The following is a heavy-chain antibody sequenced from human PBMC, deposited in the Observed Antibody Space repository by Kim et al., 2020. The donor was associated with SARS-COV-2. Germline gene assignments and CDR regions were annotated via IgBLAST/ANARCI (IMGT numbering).Heavy chain of an antibody. Sequence: GGSLRLSCAASGFTFSSYAMHWVRQAPGKGLEWVAVIWYDGSNKYYADSVKGRFTISRDNSKNTLYLQMNSLRAEDTAVYYCAKVPSIVVVTATDAFDIWGQGTMVTVSS. J-gene: IGHJ3*02. CDR3: AKVPSIVVVTATDAFDI. CDR1: GFTFSSYA. CDR2: IWYDGSNK. V-gene: IGHV3-33*06. D-gene: IGHD2-21*02.